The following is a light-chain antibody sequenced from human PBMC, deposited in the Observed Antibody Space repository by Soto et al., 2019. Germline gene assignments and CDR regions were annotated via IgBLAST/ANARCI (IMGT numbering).Light chain of an antibody. CDR2: GAS. J-gene: IGKJ3*01. CDR3: QKYGSSPPYS. CDR1: HSVNSRY. Sequence: IVLTQSPGTLSLSPGERATLSCRTSHSVNSRYLAWYQQRPGQAPRLLIYGASTRPTGIPDRFSGSGSGIDFTLTISSLEPEDFAVYYCQKYGSSPPYSFGPGTKVDVK. V-gene: IGKV3-20*01.